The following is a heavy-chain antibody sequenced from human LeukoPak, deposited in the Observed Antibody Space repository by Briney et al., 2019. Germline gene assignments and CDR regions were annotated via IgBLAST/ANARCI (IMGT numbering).Heavy chain of an antibody. Sequence: XGTLSLTCTVSGGSLSSSSYYWGWLRQPPGRGLEGIGIIYYSGSTYYTPSLTSRVTISVYTSKSQFSLKLSSVTAADTAVYYCARHTGYYYDSSGLFDIWGQGTMVTVSS. V-gene: IGHV4-39*01. CDR2: IYYSGST. J-gene: IGHJ3*02. D-gene: IGHD3-22*01. CDR1: GGSLSSSSYY. CDR3: ARHTGYYYDSSGLFDI.